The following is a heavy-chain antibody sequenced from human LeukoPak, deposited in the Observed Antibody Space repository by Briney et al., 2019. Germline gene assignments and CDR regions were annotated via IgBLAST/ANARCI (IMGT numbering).Heavy chain of an antibody. J-gene: IGHJ6*03. CDR3: AREGGGRRTTMPSPYYMDV. V-gene: IGHV1-69*05. D-gene: IGHD1-1*01. Sequence: SVKVSCKASGGTFSNFAVSWVRQAPGQGLEWVGGIIPIFGAPNYAQKFQGRVTITTDESTTTAYMELSSLISEDTAVYYCAREGGGRRTTMPSPYYMDVWGKGTTVTVSS. CDR2: IIPIFGAP. CDR1: GGTFSNFA.